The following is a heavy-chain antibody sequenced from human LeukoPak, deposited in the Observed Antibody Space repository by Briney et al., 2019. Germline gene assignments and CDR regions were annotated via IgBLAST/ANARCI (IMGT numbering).Heavy chain of an antibody. Sequence: KPSETLSLTCAVYGGSFSGYYWSWIRQPPGKGLEWIGEINHSGSTNYNPSLKSRVTISVDTSKNHLSLNLTSVLAADTAIYYCARRYAGWNYCDYWGQGILVTVSS. V-gene: IGHV4-34*01. J-gene: IGHJ4*02. CDR3: ARRYAGWNYCDY. D-gene: IGHD2-2*01. CDR2: INHSGST. CDR1: GGSFSGYY.